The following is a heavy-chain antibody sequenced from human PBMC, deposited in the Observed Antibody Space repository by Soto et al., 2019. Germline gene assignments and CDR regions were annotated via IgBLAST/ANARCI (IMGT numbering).Heavy chain of an antibody. CDR3: AHRRGYSYAIALDS. D-gene: IGHD5-18*01. J-gene: IGHJ5*02. Sequence: QITLKESGPPLVKPTQTLTLTCTFSGFSLSTSGVGVGWIRQPPGKALEWLAFIYWDDDKRYSPSLKSRLTISADTSKNQVVSTMTNVDPVDTATYYCAHRRGYSYAIALDSWGQGALVTVSS. V-gene: IGHV2-5*02. CDR2: IYWDDDK. CDR1: GFSLSTSGVG.